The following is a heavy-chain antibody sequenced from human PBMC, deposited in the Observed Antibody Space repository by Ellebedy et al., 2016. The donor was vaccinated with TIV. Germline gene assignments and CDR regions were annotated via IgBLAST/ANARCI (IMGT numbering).Heavy chain of an antibody. CDR3: ARGDGSSGWYFDY. Sequence: GGSLRLSXAASGFTFSSYWMHWVRQAPGKGLVWVSRISSEGSTTTYADPARGLFTISRDNAKNTLYLQMNSLRAEDTAVYYCARGDGSSGWYFDYWGQGTLVTVSS. J-gene: IGHJ4*02. D-gene: IGHD6-19*01. V-gene: IGHV3-74*01. CDR1: GFTFSSYW. CDR2: ISSEGSTT.